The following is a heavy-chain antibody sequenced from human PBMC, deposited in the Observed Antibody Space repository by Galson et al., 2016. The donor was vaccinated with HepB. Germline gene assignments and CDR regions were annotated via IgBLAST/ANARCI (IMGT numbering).Heavy chain of an antibody. V-gene: IGHV3-53*01. J-gene: IGHJ6*02. CDR1: GFTVSGNY. CDR2: IYSGGST. D-gene: IGHD6-19*01. Sequence: SLRLSCAASGFTVSGNYMSWVRQAPGKGLEWVSVIYSGGSTYYADSVEGRFTISRDNSKNTLYLQMNSLSVEDPAVYYCARRDPGVIAVAGSFYYYGMNVWGQGTTVTVSS. CDR3: ARRDPGVIAVAGSFYYYGMNV.